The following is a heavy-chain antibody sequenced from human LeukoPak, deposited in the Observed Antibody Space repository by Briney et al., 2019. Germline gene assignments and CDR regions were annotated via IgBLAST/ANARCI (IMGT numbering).Heavy chain of an antibody. CDR3: VKDFLHGPHIEPVGSVGPFDY. D-gene: IGHD2-2*01. V-gene: IGHV3-23*01. Sequence: GGSLRLSCATSGFTFSSYAMSWVRQAPGKGLEWVSGLHADSGMTYYADSVKGRFTISRDNSKNTLYFQMNSLRAEDTAVYYCVKDFLHGPHIEPVGSVGPFDYWGQGTLVTVSS. J-gene: IGHJ4*02. CDR1: GFTFSSYA. CDR2: LHADSGMT.